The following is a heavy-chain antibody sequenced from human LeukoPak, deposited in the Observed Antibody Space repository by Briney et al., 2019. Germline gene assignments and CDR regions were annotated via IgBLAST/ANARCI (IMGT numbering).Heavy chain of an antibody. V-gene: IGHV3-23*01. Sequence: PGGSLRLSCAASGYTFSSFAMSGVRQAPGKGLEWVSVISDSGGYTYYADSVRGRFTISRDNSKNTLYLQVNSLRAEDTAVYYCAKPVFYTTSSFDYWGQGTLVTVSS. CDR3: AKPVFYTTSSFDY. CDR2: ISDSGGYT. D-gene: IGHD6-6*01. J-gene: IGHJ4*02. CDR1: GYTFSSFA.